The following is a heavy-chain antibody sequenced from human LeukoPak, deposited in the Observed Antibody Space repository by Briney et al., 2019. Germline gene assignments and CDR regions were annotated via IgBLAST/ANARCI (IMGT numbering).Heavy chain of an antibody. J-gene: IGHJ4*02. Sequence: PSETLSLTCTVSGGSISSSDYYWDWIRQSPGKGLEWIGSINYIGSTYYNPSLESRVTISVDTSKNQFSLKMTSVTAADTAVYYCAREPTSGREPTSGRPLDYWGQGTLVTVSS. D-gene: IGHD5-12*01. V-gene: IGHV4-39*02. CDR2: INYIGST. CDR3: AREPTSGREPTSGRPLDY. CDR1: GGSISSSDYY.